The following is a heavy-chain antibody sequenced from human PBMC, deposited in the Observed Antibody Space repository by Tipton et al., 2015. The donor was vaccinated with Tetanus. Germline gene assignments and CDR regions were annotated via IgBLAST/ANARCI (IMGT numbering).Heavy chain of an antibody. CDR1: EFVFSSFG. Sequence: SLRLSCEASEFVFSSFGMHWVRQAPGKGLEWVALISHDGSHKDYADSVKGRCTISRDNSKNTVVLHVTSLRGEDTAVYYCARRGCRGGSCYISPNYGMDVWGQGTTVTVSS. CDR2: ISHDGSHK. J-gene: IGHJ6*02. D-gene: IGHD2-15*01. V-gene: IGHV3-30*03. CDR3: ARRGCRGGSCYISPNYGMDV.